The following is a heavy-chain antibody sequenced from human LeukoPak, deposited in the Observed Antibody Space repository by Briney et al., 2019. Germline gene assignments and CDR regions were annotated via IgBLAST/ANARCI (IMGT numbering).Heavy chain of an antibody. CDR3: ASSLDDFWSSYYYYMDV. V-gene: IGHV1-69*13. Sequence: GASVKVSCKASGGTFSSYAISWVRQAPGQGLEWMGGIIPIFGTANYAQKFQGRVTITADESTSTAYMELSSLRSEDTAVYYCASSLDDFWSSYYYYMDVWGKGTTVTVSS. J-gene: IGHJ6*03. D-gene: IGHD3-3*01. CDR1: GGTFSSYA. CDR2: IIPIFGTA.